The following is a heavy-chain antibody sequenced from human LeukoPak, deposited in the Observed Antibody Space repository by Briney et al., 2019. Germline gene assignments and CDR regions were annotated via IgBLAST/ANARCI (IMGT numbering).Heavy chain of an antibody. J-gene: IGHJ4*02. CDR2: IIPIFGTA. D-gene: IGHD2-15*01. CDR3: ARAPCSGGSCYSLEFDY. V-gene: IGHV1-69*05. Sequence: SVKVSCKASGGTFSSYAISWVRQAPGQGLEWMGRIIPIFGTANYAQKFQGRVTITTVESTSTAYLELSSLRSEDTAVYYCARAPCSGGSCYSLEFDYWGQGTLVTVSS. CDR1: GGTFSSYA.